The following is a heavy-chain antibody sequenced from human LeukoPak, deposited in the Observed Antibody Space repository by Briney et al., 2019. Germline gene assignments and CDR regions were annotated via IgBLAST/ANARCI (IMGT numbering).Heavy chain of an antibody. J-gene: IGHJ4*02. V-gene: IGHV3-7*01. CDR2: KKQDGSEK. D-gene: IGHD2-2*02. Sequence: GGSLRLSCAASGFTFSSYWMSWVRQAPRKGLEWVANKKQDGSEKYYVDSVKGRFTISRDNAKNSLYLQMNSLRAEDTAVYYCARDAFVVVPAAIPYYFDYWGQGTLVTVSS. CDR3: ARDAFVVVPAAIPYYFDY. CDR1: GFTFSSYW.